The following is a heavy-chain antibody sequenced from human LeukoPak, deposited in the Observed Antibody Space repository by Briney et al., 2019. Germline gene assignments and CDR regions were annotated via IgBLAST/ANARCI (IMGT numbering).Heavy chain of an antibody. CDR3: ARSSLRWGSSSLGGAFDI. Sequence: PSETLSLTCTVSGGSISSYYWSWIRQPPGKGLEWIGEINHSGSTNYNPSLKSRVTISVDTSKNQFSLKLSSVTAADTAVYYCARSSLRWGSSSLGGAFDIWGQGTMVTVSS. CDR1: GGSISSYY. V-gene: IGHV4-34*01. J-gene: IGHJ3*02. CDR2: INHSGST. D-gene: IGHD6-6*01.